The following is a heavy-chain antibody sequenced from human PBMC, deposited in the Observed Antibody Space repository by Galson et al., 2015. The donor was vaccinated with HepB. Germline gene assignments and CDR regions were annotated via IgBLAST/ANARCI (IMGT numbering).Heavy chain of an antibody. Sequence: TLSLTCTVSGASVSTDAYHWGWIRQPPEKRLDRIGYFSYNETTTYNPSLRSRVTLSLDTSKNQLSLKLRSVTAADTAVYYCVRDRPIRGHGVDVWGQGITVTVSS. D-gene: IGHD2-21*01. CDR2: FSYNETT. J-gene: IGHJ6*02. CDR1: GASVSTDAYH. CDR3: VRDRPIRGHGVDV. V-gene: IGHV4-61*08.